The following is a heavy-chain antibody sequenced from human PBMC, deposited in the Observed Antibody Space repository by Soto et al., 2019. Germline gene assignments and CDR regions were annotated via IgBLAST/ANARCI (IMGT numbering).Heavy chain of an antibody. CDR1: GFTFSNYA. V-gene: IGHV3-23*01. CDR2: ISGSGGST. Sequence: GGSLRLSCAAAGFTFSNYAISWVRQAPGKGLEWVSSISGSGGSTYYADSVKGRFTISRDNSKNTLYLQMNSLRAEDTAVYYCATYSGNYERYGVYYGMDVWGQGTTVTVSS. CDR3: ATYSGNYERYGVYYGMDV. D-gene: IGHD1-26*01. J-gene: IGHJ6*02.